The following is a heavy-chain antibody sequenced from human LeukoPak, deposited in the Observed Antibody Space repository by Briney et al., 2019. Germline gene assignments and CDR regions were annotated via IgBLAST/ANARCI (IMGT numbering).Heavy chain of an antibody. CDR1: GGSISGSSYN. CDR2: FFYSGST. CDR3: ASGYSYGRAIRDAFDI. Sequence: SETLSLTCSVSGGSISGSSYNWGWIREPPGQGLEWIGTFFYSGSTFYNPSLASRVTISVDTSKNQFSLKLSSVTAADTAVYSCASGYSYGRAIRDAFDIWGQGTVVTVSS. J-gene: IGHJ3*02. D-gene: IGHD5-18*01. V-gene: IGHV4-39*07.